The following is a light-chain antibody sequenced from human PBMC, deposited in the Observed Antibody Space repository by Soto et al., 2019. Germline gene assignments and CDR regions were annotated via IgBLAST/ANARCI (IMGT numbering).Light chain of an antibody. Sequence: QSVLTQPPSVSAAPGQKVIIACSGSSSNIGNNYVSWYQQLPGTAPKLLIYDNNKRPSGIPDRFSGSKSGTSATLGITGLQTGDEADYYCGTWDSSLSAVVFGGGPKLTVL. CDR2: DNN. J-gene: IGLJ2*01. V-gene: IGLV1-51*01. CDR1: SSNIGNNY. CDR3: GTWDSSLSAVV.